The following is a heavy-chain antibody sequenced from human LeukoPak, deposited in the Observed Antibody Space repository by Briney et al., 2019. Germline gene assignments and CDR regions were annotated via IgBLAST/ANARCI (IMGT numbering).Heavy chain of an antibody. Sequence: SETLSLTCTVSGGSVSSGSYYWSWIRQPPGKGLEWIGYIYYSGSTNYNPSLKSRVTISVDTSKNQFSLKLSSVTAADTAVYYCARDKYDFWSGPFLGDWGQGTLVTVSS. V-gene: IGHV4-61*01. CDR2: IYYSGST. J-gene: IGHJ4*02. CDR1: GGSVSSGSYY. CDR3: ARDKYDFWSGPFLGD. D-gene: IGHD3-3*01.